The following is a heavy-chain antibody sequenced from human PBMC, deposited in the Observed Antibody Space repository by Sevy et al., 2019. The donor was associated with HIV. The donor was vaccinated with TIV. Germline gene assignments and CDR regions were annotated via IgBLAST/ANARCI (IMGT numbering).Heavy chain of an antibody. CDR2: IYSSGRT. Sequence: GGSLRLSCAASGFSVSSNYMSWVRQAPGKGLEWVSLIYSSGRTYYGDSVKGRFTISRDDSKNTLYLQMNSVRADDTALYYCTRVLSGGYPFDYWGQGSLVTVSS. CDR3: TRVLSGGYPFDY. J-gene: IGHJ4*02. CDR1: GFSVSSNY. V-gene: IGHV3-53*01. D-gene: IGHD2-15*01.